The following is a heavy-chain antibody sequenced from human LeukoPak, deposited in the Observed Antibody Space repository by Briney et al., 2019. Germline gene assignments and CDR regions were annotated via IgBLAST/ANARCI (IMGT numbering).Heavy chain of an antibody. CDR3: AKGSRLDSYDY. CDR1: GFTFDDYA. J-gene: IGHJ4*02. CDR2: IRGDGGSI. Sequence: GGSLRLSCAASGFTFDDYAMSWVRQAPGKGLEWVSSIRGDGGSIWYADFVKGRFTISRDNSKNTLYLQMNSLRSEDTAIYYCAKGSRLDSYDYWGRGTLVTVSS. V-gene: IGHV3-23*01. D-gene: IGHD1-1*01.